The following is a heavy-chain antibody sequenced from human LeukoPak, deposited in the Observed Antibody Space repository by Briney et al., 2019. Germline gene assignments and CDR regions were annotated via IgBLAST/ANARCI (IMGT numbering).Heavy chain of an antibody. CDR1: GGSISSYY. D-gene: IGHD3-16*02. J-gene: IGHJ3*02. CDR2: IYYSGST. V-gene: IGHV4-59*08. Sequence: SETLSLTCTVSGGSISSYYWSWIRHPPGKGLEWIGYIYYSGSTNYNPSLKSRVTISVDTSKNQFSLKLSSVTAADTAVYYCARLKSTGIDYVWGSYRYSAFDIWGQGTMVTVSS. CDR3: ARLKSTGIDYVWGSYRYSAFDI.